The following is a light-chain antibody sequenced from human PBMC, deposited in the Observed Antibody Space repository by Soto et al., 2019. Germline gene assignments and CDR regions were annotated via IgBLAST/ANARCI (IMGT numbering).Light chain of an antibody. CDR2: KAS. CDR1: QSVSSW. J-gene: IGKJ2*01. Sequence: DIQMTQSPSTLSASVGDRVTITCRASQSVSSWLAWYQQKPGKDPNLLIYKASSLQTGVPSRFSGSGSETEFSLTVSSLQPDDFATYYCQQYSAYPYTFGQGTKLEI. V-gene: IGKV1-5*03. CDR3: QQYSAYPYT.